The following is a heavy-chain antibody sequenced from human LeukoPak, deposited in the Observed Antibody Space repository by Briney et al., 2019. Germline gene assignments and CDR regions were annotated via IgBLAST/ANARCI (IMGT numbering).Heavy chain of an antibody. CDR2: IYTSGST. CDR3: ATRRAHGDY. J-gene: IGHJ4*02. D-gene: IGHD1-26*01. Sequence: QASETLSLTCTVSGGSISSYYWSWIRQPAGKGLEWIGRIYTSGSTNYNPSLRSRVTISVDTSKNQFSLKLSSVTAADTAVYYCATRRAHGDYWGQGTLVTVSS. V-gene: IGHV4-4*07. CDR1: GGSISSYY.